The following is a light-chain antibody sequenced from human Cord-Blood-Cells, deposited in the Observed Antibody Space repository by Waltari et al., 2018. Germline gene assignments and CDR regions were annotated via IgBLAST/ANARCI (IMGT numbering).Light chain of an antibody. CDR2: SAS. CDR1: QSVSSSY. J-gene: IGKJ5*01. V-gene: IGKV3-20*01. CDR3: QQYGSSPRIT. Sequence: EIVLTQSPGTLSLSPGERATLSCRASQSVSSSYLDWYQQKPGQAPRLLIYSASSRATGIPDRFSGSGSGTDFTLTISRLEPEDFAVYYCQQYGSSPRITFGQGTRLEIK.